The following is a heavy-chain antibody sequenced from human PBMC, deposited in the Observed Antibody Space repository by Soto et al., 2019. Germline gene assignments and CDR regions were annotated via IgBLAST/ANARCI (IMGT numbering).Heavy chain of an antibody. J-gene: IGHJ3*02. CDR2: ISGDGGRT. D-gene: IGHD2-2*01. V-gene: IGHV3-23*01. Sequence: PGGSLRLSCAASEFTFSSYAMSWVRQAPGKGLEWVSAISGDGGRTYYADSVKGRFTISRDNCKNTLDIQMNSLRAEDTAVYYCARDFSRRAFDIWGHGTMVTVSS. CDR3: ARDFSRRAFDI. CDR1: EFTFSSYA.